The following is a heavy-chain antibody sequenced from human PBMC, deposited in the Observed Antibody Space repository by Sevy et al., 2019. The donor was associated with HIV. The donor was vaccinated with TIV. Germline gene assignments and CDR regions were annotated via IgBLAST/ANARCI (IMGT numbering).Heavy chain of an antibody. V-gene: IGHV3-23*01. CDR1: GFTFRNYV. CDR2: IIDGGGTT. CDR3: AKRVAGALAALDF. D-gene: IGHD3-10*01. Sequence: GGSLRLSCAASGFTFRNYVMNWVRQTPGKGLEWVSGIIDGGGTTYYADSVKGRFTISRDDSKCTLYLQMNSVGVEDTSVYFCAKRVAGALAALDFWGQGTMVTVSS. J-gene: IGHJ3*01.